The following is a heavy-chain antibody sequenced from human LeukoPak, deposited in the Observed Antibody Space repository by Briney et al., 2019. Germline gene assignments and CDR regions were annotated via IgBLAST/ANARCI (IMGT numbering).Heavy chain of an antibody. D-gene: IGHD5-12*01. CDR2: ISSSSSTI. CDR3: ARGGRSGYTKDY. CDR1: GFAFSTYY. J-gene: IGHJ4*02. Sequence: GGSLRLSCAASGFAFSTYYIDWVRQAPGKGLEWLSYISSSSSTIYYADSVKGRFTVSRNNTENLVYLQMNSLGAEDTAVYYCARGGRSGYTKDYWGQGPLVTVAA. V-gene: IGHV3-48*03.